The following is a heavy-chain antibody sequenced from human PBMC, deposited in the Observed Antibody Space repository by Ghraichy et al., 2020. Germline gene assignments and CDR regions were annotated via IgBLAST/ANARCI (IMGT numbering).Heavy chain of an antibody. J-gene: IGHJ4*02. D-gene: IGHD5-12*01. Sequence: SETLSLTCAVYGGSFSGYYWSWIRQPPGKGLEWIGEINHSGSTNYNPSLKSRVTISVDTSKNQFSLKLSSVTAADTAVYYCARGARFRVATPLDYWGQGTLVTVSS. V-gene: IGHV4-34*01. CDR3: ARGARFRVATPLDY. CDR2: INHSGST. CDR1: GGSFSGYY.